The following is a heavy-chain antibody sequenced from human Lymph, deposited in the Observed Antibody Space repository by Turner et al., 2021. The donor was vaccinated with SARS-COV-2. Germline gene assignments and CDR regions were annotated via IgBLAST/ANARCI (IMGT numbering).Heavy chain of an antibody. J-gene: IGHJ4*02. Sequence: EVQLVESGGGLVQPGRSLRLSCAASGFTFDDYAMHWVRQAPGKGLEWVSGINWSGGSIAYADSVKGRFTISRDNPKNSLYLQRNSLRAEDTAFYYCAKDLAGTYYSSFDYWGQGTLVTVSS. CDR2: INWSGGSI. D-gene: IGHD1-26*01. V-gene: IGHV3-9*01. CDR3: AKDLAGTYYSSFDY. CDR1: GFTFDDYA.